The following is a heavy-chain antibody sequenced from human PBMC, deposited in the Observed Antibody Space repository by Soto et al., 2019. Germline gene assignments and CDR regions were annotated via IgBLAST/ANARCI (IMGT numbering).Heavy chain of an antibody. CDR3: ARVGGDGYYGMDV. Sequence: GGSLRLSCAAYGFTFSSYAMHWVRQAPGKGLEWVAVISYDVSNKYYADSVKGRFTISRDISNNTLYLQMNSLRAEDTAVYYCARVGGDGYYGMDVWGQGTTVTVSS. CDR1: GFTFSSYA. V-gene: IGHV3-30-3*01. D-gene: IGHD2-21*01. J-gene: IGHJ6*02. CDR2: ISYDVSNK.